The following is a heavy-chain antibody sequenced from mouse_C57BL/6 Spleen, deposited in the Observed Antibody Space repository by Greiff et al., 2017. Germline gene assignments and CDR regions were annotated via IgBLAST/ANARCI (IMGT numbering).Heavy chain of an antibody. CDR2: IRSGSSTI. V-gene: IGHV5-17*01. J-gene: IGHJ3*01. CDR1: GFTFSDYG. D-gene: IGHD1-1*01. CDR3: ARDYYYGSSTAWFAY. Sequence: DVKLVESGGGLVKPGGSLKLSCAASGFTFSDYGMHWVRQAPEKGLEWFAYIRSGSSTIYYADTVKGRFTISRDNAKNTLFLQMTSLRSEDTAMYYCARDYYYGSSTAWFAYWGQGTLVTVSA.